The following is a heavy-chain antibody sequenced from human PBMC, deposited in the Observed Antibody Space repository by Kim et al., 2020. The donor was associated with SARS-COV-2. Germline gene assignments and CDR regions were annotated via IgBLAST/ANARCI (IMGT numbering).Heavy chain of an antibody. Sequence: GGSLRLSCAASGFSVTGTFMSWVRQAPGKGLEWVSAIHSDGYTYHAASLEGSFTISRDDSKNTVSLQMNSLRAEDTGIYYCASGRFDLWGQGTLVTVSS. CDR1: GFSVTGTF. V-gene: IGHV3-66*01. CDR3: ASGRFDL. J-gene: IGHJ4*02. CDR2: IHSDGYT.